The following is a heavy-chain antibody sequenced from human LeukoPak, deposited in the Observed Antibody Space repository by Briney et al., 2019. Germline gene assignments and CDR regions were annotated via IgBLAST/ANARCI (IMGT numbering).Heavy chain of an antibody. D-gene: IGHD3-10*01. Sequence: SVKVSCKASGYTFTSYGISWVRQAPGQGLEWMGWIGAYNGNTNYAQKLQGRVTMTTDTSTSTAYMELRSLRSDDTAVYYCARDTVPQYYYGYWFDPWGQGTLVTVSS. CDR2: IGAYNGNT. CDR1: GYTFTSYG. CDR3: ARDTVPQYYYGYWFDP. J-gene: IGHJ5*02. V-gene: IGHV1-18*01.